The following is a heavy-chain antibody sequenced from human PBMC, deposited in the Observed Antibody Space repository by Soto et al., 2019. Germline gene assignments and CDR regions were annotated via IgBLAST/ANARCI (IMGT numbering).Heavy chain of an antibody. D-gene: IGHD3-3*01. J-gene: IGHJ5*02. CDR3: ARGQRFSDWFDP. Sequence: SETLSLTYTVTGGAISGYYWTWIRQSAGGGLEWIGRIYSSGSTNYNPSLKSRVTISLDTSMNHFSLRLSSVTAADTAVYYCARGQRFSDWFDPWGQGTLVTVS. V-gene: IGHV4-4*07. CDR1: GGAISGYY. CDR2: IYSSGST.